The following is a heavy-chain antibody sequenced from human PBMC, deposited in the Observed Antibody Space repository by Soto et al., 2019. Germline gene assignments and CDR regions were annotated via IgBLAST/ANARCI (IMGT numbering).Heavy chain of an antibody. CDR1: GFTFSGNV. V-gene: IGHV3-23*01. J-gene: IGHJ5*02. Sequence: GGSLRLSCVASGFTFSGNVMSWVRQAPGKGLEWISIISGSGGNTYYADSVKGRFTISRDNSNNTLYLQMHSLTAADTAVYYCAKNGCGGDCYSSVAGNWFDPWGQGTLVTVSS. D-gene: IGHD2-21*02. CDR3: AKNGCGGDCYSSVAGNWFDP. CDR2: ISGSGGNT.